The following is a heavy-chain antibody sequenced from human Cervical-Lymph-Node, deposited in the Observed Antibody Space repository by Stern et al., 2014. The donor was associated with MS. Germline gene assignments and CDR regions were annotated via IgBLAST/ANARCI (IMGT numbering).Heavy chain of an antibody. CDR1: GFSLSTGGVG. CDR3: AHSSPRVYGVDY. J-gene: IGHJ4*02. D-gene: IGHD4/OR15-4a*01. V-gene: IGHV2-5*02. Sequence: ESGPTLVKPTQTLTLKCIFSGFSLSTGGVGVGWIRQPPGKALEWLGFIYWDDDKPYSPSLKRRLTITKDTSKNQVVLTMTNMDPVDTATYYCAHSSPRVYGVDYWGQGTLVTVSS. CDR2: IYWDDDK.